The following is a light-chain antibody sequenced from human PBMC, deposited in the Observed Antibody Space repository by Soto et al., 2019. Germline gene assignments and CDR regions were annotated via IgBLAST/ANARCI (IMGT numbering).Light chain of an antibody. J-gene: IGKJ4*01. CDR1: QSVSNN. Sequence: EIVLTQSPATLSLSPLEIATLSCRASQSVSNNLAWYQQKPGQAPRLLIYGASTRAPGVPTRFSGSRSGAEFTLTINSLQSEDFAVYYCQPYNNWPLTFGGGTKVDIK. CDR2: GAS. CDR3: QPYNNWPLT. V-gene: IGKV3-15*01.